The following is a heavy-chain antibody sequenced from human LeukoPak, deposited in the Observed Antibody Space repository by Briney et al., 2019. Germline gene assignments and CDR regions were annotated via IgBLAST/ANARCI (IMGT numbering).Heavy chain of an antibody. J-gene: IGHJ4*02. CDR1: GGTFSSYA. CDR2: IIPIFGTA. D-gene: IGHD3-22*01. CDR3: ASSTLDYYDSSGYYWGGY. Sequence: ASVKVSCKASGGTFSSYAISWVRQAPGQGLEWMGGIIPIFGTANYAQKFQGRVTITADESTSTAYMELSSLRSEDTAVYYCASSTLDYYDSSGYYWGGYWGQGTLVTVSS. V-gene: IGHV1-69*13.